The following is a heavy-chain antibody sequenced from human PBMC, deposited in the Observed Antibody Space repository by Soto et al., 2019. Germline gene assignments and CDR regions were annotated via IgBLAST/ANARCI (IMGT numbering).Heavy chain of an antibody. CDR2: IYHSGST. Sequence: SEPLSLPCAVSVGSISRCGYSWSWIRQPPGKGLEWIGYIYHSGSTYYNPSLKSRVTISVDRSKNQFSLKLSSVTAADTAVYYCASRLTVVGGMDVWGQGTTVTVSS. J-gene: IGHJ6*02. CDR1: VGSISRCGYS. V-gene: IGHV4-30-2*01. D-gene: IGHD2-15*01. CDR3: ASRLTVVGGMDV.